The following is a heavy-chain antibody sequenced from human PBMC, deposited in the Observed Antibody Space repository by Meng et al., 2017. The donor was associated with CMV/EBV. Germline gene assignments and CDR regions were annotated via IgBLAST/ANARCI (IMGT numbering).Heavy chain of an antibody. D-gene: IGHD2-2*01. CDR2: IYSGGST. CDR1: GFTVSSHY. CDR3: ARDSVVVPAAPDYYGMDV. J-gene: IGHJ6*02. Sequence: GESLKISCAASGFTVSSHYMRWVRQAPGKGLEWVSVIYSGGSTYYADSVKGRFTISRDNSKNPLYLQMNSLRAEDTAVYYCARDSVVVPAAPDYYGMDVWGQGTTVTVSS. V-gene: IGHV3-53*01.